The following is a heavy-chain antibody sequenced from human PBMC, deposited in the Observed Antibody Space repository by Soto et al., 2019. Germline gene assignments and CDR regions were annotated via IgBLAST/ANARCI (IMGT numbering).Heavy chain of an antibody. Sequence: QVQLVQSGAEVKKPGSSVKVSCKASGGTFSSYAISWVRQAPGQGLEWMGGIIPIFGTANYAQKFQGRVTITADESTSTAYMELSSLRSEDTAVYYCARENKLLGVIPRYYYYYYGMDVWGQGTTVTVSS. CDR1: GGTFSSYA. J-gene: IGHJ6*02. CDR2: IIPIFGTA. V-gene: IGHV1-69*01. D-gene: IGHD3-10*01. CDR3: ARENKLLGVIPRYYYYYYGMDV.